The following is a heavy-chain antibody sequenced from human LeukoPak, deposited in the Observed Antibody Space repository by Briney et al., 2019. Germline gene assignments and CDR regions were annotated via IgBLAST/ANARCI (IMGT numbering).Heavy chain of an antibody. D-gene: IGHD3-22*01. CDR2: ISYDVSNK. V-gene: IGHV3-30-3*01. CDR3: ARDADGSGYMEH. CDR1: GFTFSTYA. Sequence: GGSLRLSCAASGFTFSTYAMHWVRQAPGKGLEWVAVISYDVSNKYSADSVKGRFTISRDNSKDTLYLQMNSLRAEDTAVYYCARDADGSGYMEHWGQGTLVTVSS. J-gene: IGHJ1*01.